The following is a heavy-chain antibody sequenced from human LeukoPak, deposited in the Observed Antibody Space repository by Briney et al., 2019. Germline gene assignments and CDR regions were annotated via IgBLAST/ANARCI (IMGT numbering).Heavy chain of an antibody. CDR3: ARENYFPRHFQH. V-gene: IGHV3-48*03. CDR1: GFTFSSYE. J-gene: IGHJ1*01. D-gene: IGHD3-10*01. CDR2: ISSSGSTR. Sequence: PGGSLRLSCAASGFTFSSYEMNWVRQAPGKGLEWVSYISSSGSTRYYADSVKGRFTISRDNAKNSLYLQMNSLRVEDTAVYYCARENYFPRHFQHWGRGTLVTVSS.